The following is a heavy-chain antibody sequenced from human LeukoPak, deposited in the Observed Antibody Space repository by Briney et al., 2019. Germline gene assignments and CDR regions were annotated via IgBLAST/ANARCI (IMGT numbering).Heavy chain of an antibody. Sequence: GEALKISFKGSGYSFTSYWIGWVRPMPGKGVEWRGIIYPGDSDTRYSPSFQGQVTISADKSISTAYLQWSSLKASDTAMYYCARGSGRPFPYYFDYWGQGTLVTVSS. CDR3: ARGSGRPFPYYFDY. V-gene: IGHV5-51*01. D-gene: IGHD1-26*01. CDR2: IYPGDSDT. CDR1: GYSFTSYW. J-gene: IGHJ4*02.